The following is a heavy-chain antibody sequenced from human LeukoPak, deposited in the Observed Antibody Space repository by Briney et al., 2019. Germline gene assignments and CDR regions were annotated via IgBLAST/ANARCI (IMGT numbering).Heavy chain of an antibody. Sequence: ASVKVSCKASGYTFTGYYMHWVRQAPGQGLEWMGWINPNSGGTNYAQKFQGRVTMTRDTSISTAYMELSRLRSDDTAVYYCARAYSDCSSTSCYPNYYYYYMDVWGKGTTVTVSS. CDR2: INPNSGGT. V-gene: IGHV1-2*02. CDR1: GYTFTGYY. J-gene: IGHJ6*03. CDR3: ARAYSDCSSTSCYPNYYYYYMDV. D-gene: IGHD2-2*01.